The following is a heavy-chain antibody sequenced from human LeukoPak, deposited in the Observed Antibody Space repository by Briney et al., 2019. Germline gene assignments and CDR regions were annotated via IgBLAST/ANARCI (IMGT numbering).Heavy chain of an antibody. CDR1: GFTFSSYG. J-gene: IGHJ4*02. V-gene: IGHV3-33*01. D-gene: IGHD3-3*01. Sequence: GRSLRLSCAASGFTFSSYGMPWVRQAPGKGLEWVAVIWYDGSNKYYADSVKGRFTISRDNSKNTLYLQMNSLRAEDTAVYYCARPLRPYYDFWSGLDHWGQGTLVTVSS. CDR3: ARPLRPYYDFWSGLDH. CDR2: IWYDGSNK.